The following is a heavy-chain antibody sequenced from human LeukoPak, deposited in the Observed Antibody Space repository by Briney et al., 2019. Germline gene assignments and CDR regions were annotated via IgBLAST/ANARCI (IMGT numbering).Heavy chain of an antibody. Sequence: ASVKVSCKTSGYTFTDFYIHWVRQAPGQGLEWLGWINPKLDGSHYAERFEGRVTLTRDTSITTAYMELSDLTHDDTAIYYCARGVHGSYLSAFWGQGTLVTVSS. CDR3: ARGVHGSYLSAF. CDR1: GYTFTDFY. D-gene: IGHD1-26*01. CDR2: INPKLDGS. J-gene: IGHJ4*02. V-gene: IGHV1-2*02.